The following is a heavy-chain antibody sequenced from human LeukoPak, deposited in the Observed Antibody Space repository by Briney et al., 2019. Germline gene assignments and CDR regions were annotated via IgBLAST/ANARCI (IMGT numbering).Heavy chain of an antibody. D-gene: IGHD2-15*01. Sequence: GGSLRLSCAASGFTFSSYWMHWVRQAPGKGLVWVSRINSDGSSTNYADSVKGRFTISRDNAKNTLHLQMNSLRAEDTAVYCCARVLRYCSGGNCYSGGLGYMDVWGKGTTVTISS. CDR1: GFTFSSYW. V-gene: IGHV3-74*01. CDR3: ARVLRYCSGGNCYSGGLGYMDV. J-gene: IGHJ6*03. CDR2: INSDGSST.